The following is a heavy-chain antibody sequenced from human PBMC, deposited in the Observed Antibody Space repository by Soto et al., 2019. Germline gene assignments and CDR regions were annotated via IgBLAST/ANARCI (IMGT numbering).Heavy chain of an antibody. V-gene: IGHV5-51*01. J-gene: IGHJ4*02. CDR2: IYPGDSDT. Sequence: KVSCKASGYTFTSYGISWVRQAPGQGLEWMGWIIYPGDSDTRYSPSFQGQVTISADKSISTAYLQWSSLKASDTAMYYCARIGMGKPFDYWGQGTLVTVSS. D-gene: IGHD2-8*01. CDR3: ARIGMGKPFDY. CDR1: GYTFTSYG.